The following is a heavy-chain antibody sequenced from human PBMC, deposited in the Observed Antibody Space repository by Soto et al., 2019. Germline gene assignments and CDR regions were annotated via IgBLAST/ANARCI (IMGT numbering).Heavy chain of an antibody. CDR3: AKEDTSSGSLDY. Sequence: VSLRLSCAASGFPFGENAMSWVRQAPGKGLEWVSGISDSGATTYYADSVRGRFTIPRDNSKNTLYLQMKSLRAEDSASYYCAKEDTSSGSLDYWGQGALVTVSS. D-gene: IGHD6-19*01. V-gene: IGHV3-23*01. J-gene: IGHJ4*02. CDR2: ISDSGATT. CDR1: GFPFGENA.